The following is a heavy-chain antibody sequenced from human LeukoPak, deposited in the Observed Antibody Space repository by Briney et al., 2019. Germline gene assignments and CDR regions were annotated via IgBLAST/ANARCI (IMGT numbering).Heavy chain of an antibody. V-gene: IGHV3-48*02. CDR1: GFTFSSYS. CDR3: AREGPSDFDS. Sequence: GGSLRLSCAASGFTFSSYSMNWVRQAPGKGLEWISYISGSSSTIYYADSVKDRFTISRDNAKNSLYLQMNSLRDEDTAVFYCAREGPSDFDSWGQGTLITVSS. J-gene: IGHJ4*02. CDR2: ISGSSSTI. D-gene: IGHD2-2*01.